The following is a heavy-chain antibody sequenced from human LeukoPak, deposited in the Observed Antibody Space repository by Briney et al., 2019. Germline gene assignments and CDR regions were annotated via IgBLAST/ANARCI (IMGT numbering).Heavy chain of an antibody. CDR1: GFTFSPYS. V-gene: IGHV3-21*01. J-gene: IGHJ4*02. D-gene: IGHD6-25*01. CDR2: ITSSSNYI. CDR3: ARRGYSSGWNRFDY. Sequence: PGGSLRLSCAASGFTFSPYSMNWVRQAPGKGLGWVSSITSSSNYIYYADSVKGRFTISRDNAKNSLYLQMNSLRAEDTAVYYCARRGYSSGWNRFDYWGQGTLVTVSS.